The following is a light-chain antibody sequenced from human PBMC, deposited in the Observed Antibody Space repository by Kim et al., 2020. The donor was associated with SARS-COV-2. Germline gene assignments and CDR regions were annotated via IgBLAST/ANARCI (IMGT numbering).Light chain of an antibody. CDR2: AAS. CDR3: QKYNSAPT. V-gene: IGKV1-27*01. CDR1: QGISNY. Sequence: SVGDRVTITCRASQGISNYLACYQQKPGKVPKLLIYAASALQSGVPSRFSGSGSGTDFTLTISSLQPEDVATYYCQKYNSAPTFGQGTKVDIK. J-gene: IGKJ1*01.